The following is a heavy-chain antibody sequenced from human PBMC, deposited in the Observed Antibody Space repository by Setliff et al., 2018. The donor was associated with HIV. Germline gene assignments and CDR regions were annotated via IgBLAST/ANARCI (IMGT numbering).Heavy chain of an antibody. CDR2: IITLFGEA. J-gene: IGHJ3*01. D-gene: IGHD5-12*01. Sequence: SVKVSCKASRGTFRNSAINWVRQAPGQGLVWMGGIITLFGEANYAQKFQGRVTIPADESTNTAYMELSSLRFEDTAIYYCARTAGDAYNYEGAFDVWGQGTLVTVSS. V-gene: IGHV1-69*13. CDR1: RGTFRNSA. CDR3: ARTAGDAYNYEGAFDV.